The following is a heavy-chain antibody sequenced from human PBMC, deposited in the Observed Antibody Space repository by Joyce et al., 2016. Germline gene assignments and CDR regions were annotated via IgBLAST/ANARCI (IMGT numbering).Heavy chain of an antibody. D-gene: IGHD3-16*01. V-gene: IGHV3-30*18. CDR3: AKRYDYVDY. J-gene: IGHJ4*02. Sequence: QVQLVESGGGVFQPGRSLRLSCAASGFTFSNYGMHWVRQAPGKGLEWVAVIANDGNKKYYADSVKGRFTISRDNSKNTLYLQMNSLRAEDTAVYYCAKRYDYVDYWGQGTLVTVSS. CDR2: IANDGNKK. CDR1: GFTFSNYG.